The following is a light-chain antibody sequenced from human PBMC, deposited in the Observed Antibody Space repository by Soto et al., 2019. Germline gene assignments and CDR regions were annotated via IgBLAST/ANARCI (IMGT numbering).Light chain of an antibody. Sequence: EIVMTQSPATLSVSPGERVTLSCRASQSVSTNLAWYQQKPGQAPRLLIYGASTRATGIPARFSGSGSGKEFTLTITSLQSEDFALYSCQQYDNWKTFGQGTSVDLK. CDR1: QSVSTN. J-gene: IGKJ1*01. V-gene: IGKV3-15*01. CDR2: GAS. CDR3: QQYDNWKT.